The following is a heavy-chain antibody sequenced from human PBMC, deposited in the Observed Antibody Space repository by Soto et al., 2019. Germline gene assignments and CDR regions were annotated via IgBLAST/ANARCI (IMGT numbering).Heavy chain of an antibody. Sequence: QVQLQQWGAGLVKPSETLSLSCAVYGQSFSSHSWAWIRQPPGKGLEWIGEINESGRTYYNPSLTGRVTISTDTSKNQLSLKLSCVSPADTAAYFCARGSGIVALPGELEDVKYDYWGQGTLVNVSS. D-gene: IGHD1-1*01. J-gene: IGHJ4*02. V-gene: IGHV4-34*01. CDR3: ARGSGIVALPGELEDVKYDY. CDR2: INESGRT. CDR1: GQSFSSHS.